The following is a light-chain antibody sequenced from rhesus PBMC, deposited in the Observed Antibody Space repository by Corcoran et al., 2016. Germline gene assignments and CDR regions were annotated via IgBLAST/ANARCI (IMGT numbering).Light chain of an antibody. CDR3: QQSSNLLT. CDR1: QSFSSS. CDR2: GAS. J-gene: IGKJ4*01. Sequence: EIVLTQSPATLSLSPGERATLSCRASQSFSSSLAWYQQKPGQAPRLLSYGASSRGTAIPDRFSGSGSGTDFTLTISSLEPEDVGVYYCQQSSNLLTFGGGTKVEIK. V-gene: IGKV3-42*01.